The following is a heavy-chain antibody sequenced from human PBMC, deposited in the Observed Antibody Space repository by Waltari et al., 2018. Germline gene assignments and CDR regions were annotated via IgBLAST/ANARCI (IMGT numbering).Heavy chain of an antibody. J-gene: IGHJ4*02. D-gene: IGHD6-19*01. V-gene: IGHV1-24*01. CDR1: GYTLTELS. CDR2: FEPEDGEK. CDR3: ATSIAVAATPYYFDY. Sequence: QVQLVQSGAEVKKPGASVKVSCKVSGYTLTELSMHWVRQAPGKGLEWMGGFEPEDGEKIYAQKFQGRGTMTEDTSTDTAYMELSSLRSEDTAVYYCATSIAVAATPYYFDYWGQGTLVTVSS.